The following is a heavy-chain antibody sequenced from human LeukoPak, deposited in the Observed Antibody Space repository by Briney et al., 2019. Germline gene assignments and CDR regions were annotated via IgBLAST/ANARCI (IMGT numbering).Heavy chain of an antibody. CDR3: TYDSSGLDAFDI. CDR1: GFTFSNAW. J-gene: IGHJ3*02. Sequence: PGGSLRLSCAASGFTFSNAWMRWIRQAPGKGLEWVGRIKSKTDGGTTDYAAPVKGRFTISRDDSKNTLYLQMNSLKTEDTAVYYCTYDSSGLDAFDIWGQGTMVTVSS. D-gene: IGHD3-22*01. CDR2: IKSKTDGGTT. V-gene: IGHV3-15*01.